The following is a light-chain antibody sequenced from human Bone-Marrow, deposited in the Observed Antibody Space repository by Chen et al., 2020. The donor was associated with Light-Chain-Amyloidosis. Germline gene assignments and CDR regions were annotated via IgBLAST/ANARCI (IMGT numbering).Light chain of an antibody. CDR1: NIGSTS. V-gene: IGLV3-21*02. CDR3: QVWDRSSDRPV. J-gene: IGLJ3*02. Sequence: SYVLTQPSSVSVAPGHTATSACGGNNIGSTSVRWYQQTPGQAPLRVVYDDRDLPSGITERLSGSNAGNTATLTISRVEAGDEADYYCQVWDRSSDRPVFGGGTKLTVL. CDR2: DDR.